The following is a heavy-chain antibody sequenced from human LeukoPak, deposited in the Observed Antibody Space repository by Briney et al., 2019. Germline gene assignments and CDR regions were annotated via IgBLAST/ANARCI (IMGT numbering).Heavy chain of an antibody. CDR2: INAGNGNT. J-gene: IGHJ4*02. Sequence: ASVKVSCKASGYTFTSYAMHWVRQAPGQRLEWMGWINAGNGNTKYSQKFQGRVTITRDTSVSTAYMELSSLRSEDTAVYYCARDPLWFGELSDIFDYWGQGTLVTVSS. D-gene: IGHD3-10*01. CDR1: GYTFTSYA. CDR3: ARDPLWFGELSDIFDY. V-gene: IGHV1-3*01.